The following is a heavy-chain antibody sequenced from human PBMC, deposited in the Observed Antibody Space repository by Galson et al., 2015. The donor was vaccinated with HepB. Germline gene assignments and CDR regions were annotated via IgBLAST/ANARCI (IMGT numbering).Heavy chain of an antibody. CDR3: ARDLAAAGTEGDY. CDR2: IIPIFGTA. D-gene: IGHD6-13*01. V-gene: IGHV1-69*13. CDR1: GGTFSSYA. Sequence: SVKVSCKASGGTFSSYAISWVRQAPGQGLEWMGGIIPIFGTANYAQKFQGRVTITADESTSTAYMELSSLRSEDTAVYYCARDLAAAGTEGDYWGQGTLVTVSS. J-gene: IGHJ4*02.